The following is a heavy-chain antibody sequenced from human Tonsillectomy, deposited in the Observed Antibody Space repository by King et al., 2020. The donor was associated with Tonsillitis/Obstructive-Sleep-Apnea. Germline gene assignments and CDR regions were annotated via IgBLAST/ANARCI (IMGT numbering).Heavy chain of an antibody. Sequence: LQLVQSGAEVKKPGASVKASCKASGYTFTTYGISWVRQAPGQGLERMGWISAYNGDTNHAQKLQGRVTMTTDTSTSTAYMEVRSLRSDDTAVYYCARDSMSHYYDSSGYYTFDYWGQGTLVTVSS. V-gene: IGHV1-18*01. CDR1: GYTFTTYG. J-gene: IGHJ4*02. CDR2: ISAYNGDT. CDR3: ARDSMSHYYDSSGYYTFDY. D-gene: IGHD3-22*01.